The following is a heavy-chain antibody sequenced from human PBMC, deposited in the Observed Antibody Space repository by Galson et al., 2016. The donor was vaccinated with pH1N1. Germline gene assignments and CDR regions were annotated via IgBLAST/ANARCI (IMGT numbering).Heavy chain of an antibody. Sequence: SVKVSCKASTYSFSGYYIHWVRQAPGQGLEWMGWISPDSGGTVYAQKFQDWVTMTWDTSISTTYMEVTRLTSDATAVYFCATSSPHITGTTGFFGLDVWGQGTTVTVSS. CDR3: ATSSPHITGTTGFFGLDV. V-gene: IGHV1-2*04. D-gene: IGHD1-7*01. CDR1: TYSFSGYY. CDR2: ISPDSGGT. J-gene: IGHJ6*02.